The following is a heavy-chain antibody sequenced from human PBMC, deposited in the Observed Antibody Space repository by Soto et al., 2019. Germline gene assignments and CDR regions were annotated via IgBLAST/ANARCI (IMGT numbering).Heavy chain of an antibody. CDR3: AREMYYDFWFGYYGEPGEDMDV. D-gene: IGHD3-3*01. CDR2: IYSGGST. CDR1: GFTVSSNY. V-gene: IGHV3-53*01. Sequence: GGSLRLSCAASGFTVSSNYMSWVRQAPGKGLEWVSVIYSGGSTYYADSVKGRFTISRDNSKNTLYLQMNSLRAEDTAVYYCAREMYYDFWFGYYGEPGEDMDVWGQGTTVPVSS. J-gene: IGHJ6*02.